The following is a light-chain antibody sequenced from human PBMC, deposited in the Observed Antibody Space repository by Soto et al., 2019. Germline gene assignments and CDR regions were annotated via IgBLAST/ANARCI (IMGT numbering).Light chain of an antibody. V-gene: IGKV1-9*01. J-gene: IGKJ1*01. CDR3: QHYNSYSEA. Sequence: IQMTQSPSSLSASVGDRVTITCRASQGISSYLAWYQQKPGKAPKLLIYAASTLQSGVPSRFSGSGSGTEFTLTISSLQPDDFATYYCQHYNSYSEAFGQGTK. CDR1: QGISSY. CDR2: AAS.